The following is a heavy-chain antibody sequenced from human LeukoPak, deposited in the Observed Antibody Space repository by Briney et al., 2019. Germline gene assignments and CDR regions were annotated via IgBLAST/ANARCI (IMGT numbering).Heavy chain of an antibody. Sequence: GGSVKVSCKASGYTFTSYDINWVRQATGQGLEWMGWMNPNSGNTGYAQKFQGRVTMTRNTSISTAYMELSSLRSEDTAVYYCARDVGSDYYYYGMDVWGQGTTVTVSS. CDR2: MNPNSGNT. V-gene: IGHV1-8*01. D-gene: IGHD3-10*01. CDR1: GYTFTSYD. CDR3: ARDVGSDYYYYGMDV. J-gene: IGHJ6*02.